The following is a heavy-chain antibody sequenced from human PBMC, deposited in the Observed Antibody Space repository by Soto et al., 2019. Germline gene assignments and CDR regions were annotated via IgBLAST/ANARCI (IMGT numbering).Heavy chain of an antibody. CDR3: AGAAVAGLGFDP. CDR1: GGSISSSNW. D-gene: IGHD6-19*01. Sequence: QVQLQESGPGLVKPSGTLSLTCAVSGGSISSSNWWSWVRQPPGKGLEWIGEIYHSGSTNYNPSLNSRGAISVDKSKNQFALKLGSVTAADTAVYYCAGAAVAGLGFDPWGQGTLVTVSS. V-gene: IGHV4-4*02. J-gene: IGHJ5*02. CDR2: IYHSGST.